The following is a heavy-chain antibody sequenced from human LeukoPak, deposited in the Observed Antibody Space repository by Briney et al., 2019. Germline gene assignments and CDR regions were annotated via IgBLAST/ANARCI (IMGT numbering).Heavy chain of an antibody. J-gene: IGHJ6*02. CDR1: GGTFSSYA. CDR3: ARVSNYYYYGMDV. CDR2: IIPIFGTA. D-gene: IGHD6-6*01. Sequence: ASVTVSCTASGGTFSSYAISWVRQAPGQGLEWMGGIIPIFGTANYAQKFQGRVTISADESTSTAYMELSSLRSEDTAVYYCARVSNYYYYGMDVWGQGTTVTVSS. V-gene: IGHV1-69*13.